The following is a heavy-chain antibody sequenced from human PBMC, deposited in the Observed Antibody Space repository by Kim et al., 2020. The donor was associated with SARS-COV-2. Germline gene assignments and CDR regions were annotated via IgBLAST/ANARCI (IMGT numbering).Heavy chain of an antibody. CDR1: GCSINCSSYY. V-gene: IGHV4-39*07. CDR3: ASDKADPYYYYHSSAYFPAHYYVYGMDV. J-gene: IGHJ6*02. D-gene: IGHD3-22*01. CDR2: IYYSGST. Sequence: SETLSLTCTVSGCSINCSSYYWGWIRQPPGKGLEWIGSIYYSGSTYYNPSLRSRVTISVDTSNNQFSLKLSSVTAADTAVYYCASDKADPYYYYHSSAYFPAHYYVYGMDVWGQGTTVSVS.